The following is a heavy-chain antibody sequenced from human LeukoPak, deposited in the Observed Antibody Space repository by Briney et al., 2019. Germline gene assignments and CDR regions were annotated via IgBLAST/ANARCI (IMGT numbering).Heavy chain of an antibody. Sequence: GGSLRLSCAASGFTFSSYSVNWVRQAPGKGLEWVSYISSSSSTIYYADSVKGRFTISRDNAKNSLYLQMSTLRAEDTAVYYCAKVPLVYYDSSGYFDYWGQGTLVTVSS. J-gene: IGHJ4*02. CDR1: GFTFSSYS. CDR3: AKVPLVYYDSSGYFDY. CDR2: ISSSSSTI. D-gene: IGHD3-22*01. V-gene: IGHV3-48*01.